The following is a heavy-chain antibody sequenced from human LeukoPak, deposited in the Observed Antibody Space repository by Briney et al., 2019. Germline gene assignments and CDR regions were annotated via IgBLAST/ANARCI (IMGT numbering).Heavy chain of an antibody. D-gene: IGHD6-6*01. J-gene: IGHJ4*02. CDR1: GFSFNNYV. Sequence: GGSLRLSCAASGFSFNNYVMSWVRQAPGKGLEWVSVIYSGGSTYYADSVKGRFTISRDNSKNTLYLQMNSLRAEDTAVYYCARGTHSSSSHWGQGTLVTVSS. CDR3: ARGTHSSSSH. CDR2: IYSGGST. V-gene: IGHV3-53*01.